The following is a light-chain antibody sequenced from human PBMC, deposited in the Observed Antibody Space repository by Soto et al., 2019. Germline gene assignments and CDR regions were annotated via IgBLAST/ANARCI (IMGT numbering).Light chain of an antibody. V-gene: IGKV3-15*01. CDR1: QSVSSN. CDR3: QQYNNWPPT. J-gene: IGKJ2*01. Sequence: EIVMTQSPATLSVSPGERATLSCRASQSVSSNLAWYQQKPGQAPRLLIYGASTRATGIPARFSGSGSGTEFTLTITSLQSEDFAVYYRQQYNNWPPTFGQGTKREIK. CDR2: GAS.